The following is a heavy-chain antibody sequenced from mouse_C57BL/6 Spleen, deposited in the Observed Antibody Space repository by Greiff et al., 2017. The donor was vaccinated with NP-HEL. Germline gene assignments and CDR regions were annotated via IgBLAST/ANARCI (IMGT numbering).Heavy chain of an antibody. CDR1: GYTFTSYW. CDR3: ARWGYYGNYEDAMGY. CDR2: IDPSDSET. V-gene: IGHV1-52*01. J-gene: IGHJ4*01. Sequence: QVQLQQPGAELVRPGSSVKLSCKASGYTFTSYWMHWVKQRPIQGLEWIGNIDPSDSETHYNQKFKDKATLTVDKPSSTAYMQLSSLTSEDSAVYYCARWGYYGNYEDAMGYWGQGTSVTVAS. D-gene: IGHD2-1*01.